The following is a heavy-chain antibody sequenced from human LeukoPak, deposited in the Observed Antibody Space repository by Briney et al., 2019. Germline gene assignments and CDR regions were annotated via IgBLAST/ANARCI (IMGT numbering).Heavy chain of an antibody. CDR2: ISGSGGIT. V-gene: IGHV3-23*01. CDR3: AKNTISGGHYQYYMDV. CDR1: GFTFSDYY. J-gene: IGHJ6*03. Sequence: GGSLRLSCAASGFTFSDYYMSWIRQAPGKGLEWVSSISGSGGITYHADSLKGRFTISRDNSKNTLFPQMNSLRAEDTAVYYCAKNTISGGHYQYYMDVWGKGTTVTVSS. D-gene: IGHD3-16*02.